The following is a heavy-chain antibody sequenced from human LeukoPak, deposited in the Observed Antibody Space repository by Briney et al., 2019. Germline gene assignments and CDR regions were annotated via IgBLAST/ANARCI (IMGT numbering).Heavy chain of an antibody. J-gene: IGHJ3*02. CDR3: ARDRDDFWSGYDAFDI. Sequence: ASVKVSCRASGYTFTSYYMHWVRQAPGQGLEWMGIINPSGGSTSYAQKFQGRVTITADKSTSTAYMELSSLRSEDTAVYYCARDRDDFWSGYDAFDIWGQGTMVTVSS. D-gene: IGHD3-3*01. V-gene: IGHV1-46*01. CDR1: GYTFTSYY. CDR2: INPSGGST.